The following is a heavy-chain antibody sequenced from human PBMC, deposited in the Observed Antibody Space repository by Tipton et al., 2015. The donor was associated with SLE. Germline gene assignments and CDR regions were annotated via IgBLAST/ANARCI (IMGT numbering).Heavy chain of an antibody. V-gene: IGHV4-39*07. D-gene: IGHD6-13*01. J-gene: IGHJ6*03. CDR2: IYYSGIT. Sequence: TLSLTCTVSGDSVSSSNYYWGWIRQPPGKGLEWIGTIYYSGITNYNPYLKSRVTISVDTSKNQFSLKLSSVTAADTAVYYCARGRRGAAAGDYYYYYMDVWGKGTTVTVSS. CDR3: ARGRRGAAAGDYYYYYMDV. CDR1: GDSVSSSNYY.